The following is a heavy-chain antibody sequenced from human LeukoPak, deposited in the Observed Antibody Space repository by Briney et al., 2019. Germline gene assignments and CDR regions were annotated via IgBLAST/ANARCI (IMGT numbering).Heavy chain of an antibody. CDR3: ARAADIVVVVAATLDY. D-gene: IGHD2-15*01. J-gene: IGHJ4*02. CDR1: GGTFSSYA. CDR2: INPSGGST. Sequence: ASVKVSCKASGGTFSSYAISWVRQAPGQGLEWMGIINPSGGSTSYAQKFQGRVTMTRDTSTSTVYMELSSLRSEDTAVYYCARAADIVVVVAATLDYWGQGTLVTVSS. V-gene: IGHV1-46*01.